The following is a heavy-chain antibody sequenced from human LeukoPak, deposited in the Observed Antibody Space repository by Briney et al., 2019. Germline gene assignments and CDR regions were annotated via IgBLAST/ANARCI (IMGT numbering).Heavy chain of an antibody. Sequence: GGSLRLSXAASGFTFSSYWMSWVRQTPGKGLEWVANIKLDGSGKYYVDSVKGRFTIFRDNARNSLYLQMNSLRAEDTAVYYCARTPTIITHFDYWGQGTLVTVSS. V-gene: IGHV3-7*01. CDR3: ARTPTIITHFDY. D-gene: IGHD3-9*01. CDR1: GFTFSSYW. CDR2: IKLDGSGK. J-gene: IGHJ4*02.